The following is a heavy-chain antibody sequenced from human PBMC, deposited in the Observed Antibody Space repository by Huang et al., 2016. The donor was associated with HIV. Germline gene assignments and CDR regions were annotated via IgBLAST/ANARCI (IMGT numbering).Heavy chain of an antibody. D-gene: IGHD6-13*01. J-gene: IGHJ4*02. CDR1: GFTLSSYG. CDR2: ISYDAKTK. Sequence: QVQLVESGGGVVQPGRSPRISCAASGFTLSSYGMHWVRQGPGKGLEWLAVISYDAKTKYYADSVKGRFIISRDNSKTTVYLQLNSLRLEDTAVYYCAKGGSAAAVLDFWGQGTLVTVSS. CDR3: AKGGSAAAVLDF. V-gene: IGHV3-30*18.